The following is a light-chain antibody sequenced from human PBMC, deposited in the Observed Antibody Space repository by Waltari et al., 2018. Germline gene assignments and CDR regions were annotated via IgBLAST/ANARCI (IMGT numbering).Light chain of an antibody. CDR3: QTWGTGVV. J-gene: IGLJ2*01. CDR2: LHSAGSH. Sequence: QLVLTQSPSASASLGASVKLTCTLSGGHSSYAIACHQQQPETGPRYLMKLHSAGSHSKGDGIPDRFSGSSSGAERYLTISSLQSEDEADYYCQTWGTGVVFGGGTKLTVL. V-gene: IGLV4-69*01. CDR1: GGHSSYA.